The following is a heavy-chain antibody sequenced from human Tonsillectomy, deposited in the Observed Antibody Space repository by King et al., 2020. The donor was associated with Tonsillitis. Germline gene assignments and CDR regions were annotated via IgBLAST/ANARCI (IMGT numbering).Heavy chain of an antibody. Sequence: QLVQSGAEVRKAGESLRISCQVSGYDFDIYWIAWVRQLPGKALEWMGVIYPSDSDARYSPSFQGQVIMSADKSIRTAYLQWNSLKSSDTAIYYCARYVHPWRTVPFLGFNFWGQGTMVTASS. CDR2: IYPSDSDA. J-gene: IGHJ3*01. V-gene: IGHV5-51*01. D-gene: IGHD3-10*02. CDR3: ARYVHPWRTVPFLGFNF. CDR1: GYDFDIYW.